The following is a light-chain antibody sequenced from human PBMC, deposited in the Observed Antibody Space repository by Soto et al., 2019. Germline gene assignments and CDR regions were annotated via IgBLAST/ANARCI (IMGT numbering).Light chain of an antibody. V-gene: IGLV2-14*01. CDR3: SSYTSSSTLV. CDR1: SSDVGDFDC. J-gene: IGLJ2*01. Sequence: QSALTQPASVSGSPGQSITISCTGTSSDVGDFDCVSWCQQHPGKAPKLMIYEVSDRPSGVSNRFSGSKSGDTASLTISGLQAEDEADYYCSSYTSSSTLVFGGGTKLTVL. CDR2: EVS.